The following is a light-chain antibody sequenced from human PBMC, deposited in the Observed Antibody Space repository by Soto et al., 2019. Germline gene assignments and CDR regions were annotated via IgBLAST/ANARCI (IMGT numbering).Light chain of an antibody. CDR1: QSVLYSSDNKNY. Sequence: DIVMTQSPDSLAVSLGERATINCKSSQSVLYSSDNKNYLAWLQKKPGQPPKLLIHWASTRESGVPDRFSGSGSGTDFTLTISSLQAEDVAVYYCQQYYSIPFTFGQGTKLEIK. V-gene: IGKV4-1*01. CDR2: WAS. J-gene: IGKJ2*01. CDR3: QQYYSIPFT.